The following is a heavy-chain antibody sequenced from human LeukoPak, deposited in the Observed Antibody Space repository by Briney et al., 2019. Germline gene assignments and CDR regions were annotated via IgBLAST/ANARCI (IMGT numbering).Heavy chain of an antibody. D-gene: IGHD3-9*01. Sequence: SVKVSCMASGGTFSSYAISWVRQAPGQVLEWMGGIIPIFGTANYAQKFQGRVTITADESTSTAYMELSSLRSEDTAVYYCARGNLERTYYDILTGTYGMDVWGKGTTVTVSS. CDR3: ARGNLERTYYDILTGTYGMDV. V-gene: IGHV1-69*01. CDR1: GGTFSSYA. J-gene: IGHJ6*04. CDR2: IIPIFGTA.